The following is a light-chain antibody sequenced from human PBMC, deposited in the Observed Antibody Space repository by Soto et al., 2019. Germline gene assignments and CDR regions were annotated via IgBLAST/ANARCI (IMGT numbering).Light chain of an antibody. V-gene: IGKV1-5*01. Sequence: DRVSITFRASQSISSWLAWYQQKPGKAPKFLIYDASNLESGVPSRFSGSGSGTEFTLTISSLQPDDFATYYCQQYSSYWTFGQGSKVDI. CDR1: QSISSW. J-gene: IGKJ1*01. CDR3: QQYSSYWT. CDR2: DAS.